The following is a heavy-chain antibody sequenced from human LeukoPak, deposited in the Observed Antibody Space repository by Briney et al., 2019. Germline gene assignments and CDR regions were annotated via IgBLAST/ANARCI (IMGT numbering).Heavy chain of an antibody. D-gene: IGHD2-2*01. CDR2: ISSSSSYI. CDR1: GFTFSSYS. V-gene: IGHV3-21*01. Sequence: GGSLGLSXAASGFTFSSYSMNWVRQAPGKGLEWVSSISSSSSYIYYADSVKGRFTISRDNAKNSLYLQMNSLRAEDTAVYYCASKGYCSSTSCPREFDYWGQGTLVTVSS. CDR3: ASKGYCSSTSCPREFDY. J-gene: IGHJ4*02.